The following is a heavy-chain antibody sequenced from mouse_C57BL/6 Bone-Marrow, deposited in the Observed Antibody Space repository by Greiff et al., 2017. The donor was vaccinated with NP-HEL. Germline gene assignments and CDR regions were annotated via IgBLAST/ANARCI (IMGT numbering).Heavy chain of an antibody. CDR1: GFTFSSYG. Sequence: DVKLQESGGDLVKPGGSLKLSCAASGFTFSSYGMSWVRQTPDKRLEWVATISSGGSYTYYPDSVKGRFTISRDNAKNTLYLQMSSLKSEDTAMYYCARHEDYYGSEFDYWGQGTTLTVSS. V-gene: IGHV5-6*02. CDR3: ARHEDYYGSEFDY. J-gene: IGHJ2*01. D-gene: IGHD1-1*01. CDR2: ISSGGSYT.